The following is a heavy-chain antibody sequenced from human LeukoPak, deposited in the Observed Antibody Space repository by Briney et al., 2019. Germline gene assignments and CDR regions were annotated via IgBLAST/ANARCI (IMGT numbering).Heavy chain of an antibody. Sequence: GGSLRLSCSASGFTFSIYTMHWVRLAPGKGLEWVAVISYDGTNKYYADSVKGRFTISRDNSKNTLYLQMNSLRAEDTAVYYCAKDTTGLVWGKGTTVTISS. D-gene: IGHD1-1*01. CDR3: AKDTTGLV. CDR1: GFTFSIYT. CDR2: ISYDGTNK. V-gene: IGHV3-30*04. J-gene: IGHJ6*04.